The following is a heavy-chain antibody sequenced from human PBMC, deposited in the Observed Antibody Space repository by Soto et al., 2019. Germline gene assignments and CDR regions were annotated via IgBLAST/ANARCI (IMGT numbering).Heavy chain of an antibody. V-gene: IGHV3-30*18. D-gene: IGHD2-2*01. J-gene: IGHJ4*02. CDR3: AKDGCSSTSCYFDY. CDR2: ISYDGSNK. CDR1: GFTFSSYG. Sequence: GGSLRLSCAASGFTFSSYGMHWVRQAPGKGLEWVAVISYDGSNKYYADSVKGRFTISRDNSKNTLYLQMNSLRAEDTAVYYCAKDGCSSTSCYFDYWGQGTLVTVSS.